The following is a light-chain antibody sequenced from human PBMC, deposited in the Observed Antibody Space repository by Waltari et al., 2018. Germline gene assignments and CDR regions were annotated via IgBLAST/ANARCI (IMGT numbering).Light chain of an antibody. J-gene: IGKJ2*01. CDR3: QQGYSTPRMYT. CDR1: QSISIY. Sequence: DIQMTQSPSSLSASVGDRVTITCRASQSISIYLNWYQQKPGKAPKLLIYAASSLESGVPSRFSVSGSGTDFTLTISTLQPEDFATYYCQQGYSTPRMYTFGQGTKLEIK. CDR2: AAS. V-gene: IGKV1-39*01.